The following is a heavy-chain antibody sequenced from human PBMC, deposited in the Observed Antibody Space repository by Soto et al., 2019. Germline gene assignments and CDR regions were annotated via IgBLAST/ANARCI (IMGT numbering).Heavy chain of an antibody. CDR1: GGTFSSYA. CDR2: IIPIFGTA. J-gene: IGHJ6*02. CDR3: ARTGVEPYYYGMDV. V-gene: IGHV1-69*13. Sequence: SVKVSCKASGGTFSSYAISWVRQAPGQVLEWMGVIIPIFGTANYAQKFQGRVTITADESTSTAYMELSSLRSEDTAVDYCARTGVEPYYYGMDVWGQGTTVPASS. D-gene: IGHD3-10*01.